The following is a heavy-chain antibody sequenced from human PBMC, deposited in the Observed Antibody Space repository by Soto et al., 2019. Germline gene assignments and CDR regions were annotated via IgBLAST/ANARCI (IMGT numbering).Heavy chain of an antibody. Sequence: QVQLVQSGAEVKKPGASLRVSCATSGGTSTIYTITWVRQAPGQGLQWMGRIVPTLRITNYAQEFQGRLTITADSSTSTAHIELTSLTSEDTAVYYCATDKYGAGRVGVHFWGQGTLVTVSS. CDR2: IVPTLRIT. J-gene: IGHJ4*02. D-gene: IGHD3-3*02. CDR3: ATDKYGAGRVGVHF. V-gene: IGHV1-69*08. CDR1: GGTSTIYT.